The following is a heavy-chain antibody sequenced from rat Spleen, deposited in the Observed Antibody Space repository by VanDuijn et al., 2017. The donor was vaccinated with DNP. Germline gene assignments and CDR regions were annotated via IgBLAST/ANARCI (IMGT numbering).Heavy chain of an antibody. D-gene: IGHD1-1*01. CDR3: ARLPITTVADH. Sequence: EVQLVESGGGLVQPGRSLKLSCAASGFTFRSFPMAWVRQAPTKGLEWVATFSTIGDDTFYRDSVKGRFTISRDNAKSTLYLQMNSLRSEDTATYYCARLPITTVADHWGQGVMVTVSS. CDR2: FSTIGDDT. V-gene: IGHV5-46*01. CDR1: GFTFRSFP. J-gene: IGHJ2*01.